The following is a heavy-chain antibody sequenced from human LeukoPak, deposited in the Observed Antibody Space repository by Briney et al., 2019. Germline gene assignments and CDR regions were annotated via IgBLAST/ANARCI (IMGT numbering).Heavy chain of an antibody. CDR2: INPDAGDT. J-gene: IGHJ3*02. CDR1: GYSFTDYF. Sequence: ASVKVSRKASGYSFTDYFLYWVRQAPGQGLEWMGRINPDAGDTNYAQTFQGRITMTRDTSISTAYMELSSLKSDDTAVYYCARLSTATRHWLGASDIWGQGTVVTVSS. V-gene: IGHV1-2*06. CDR3: ARLSTATRHWLGASDI. D-gene: IGHD6-19*01.